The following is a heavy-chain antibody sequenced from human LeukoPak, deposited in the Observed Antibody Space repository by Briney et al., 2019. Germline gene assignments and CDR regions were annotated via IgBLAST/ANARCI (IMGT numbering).Heavy chain of an antibody. V-gene: IGHV3-23*01. CDR2: ISGSGGST. Sequence: GGPLRLSCAASGFTFSSYAMSWVRQAPGKGLEWVSAISGSGGSTYYADSVKGRFTISRDNSKNTLYLQMNSLRAEDTAVYYCAKDGGLYCGGDCYPLYYFDYWGQGTLVTVSS. D-gene: IGHD2-21*02. J-gene: IGHJ4*02. CDR3: AKDGGLYCGGDCYPLYYFDY. CDR1: GFTFSSYA.